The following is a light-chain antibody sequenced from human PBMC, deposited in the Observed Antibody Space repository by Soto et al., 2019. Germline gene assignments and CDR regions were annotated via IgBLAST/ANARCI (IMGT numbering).Light chain of an antibody. CDR3: QQYGSSPL. CDR1: QSVSSSY. Sequence: EIVLTQPPGTLSLSPGERATLSCRASQSVSSSYLAWYQQKPGQAPRLLIYAASSRATGIPDRFSGSGSGTDFTLSISRLEPEDFAVYYCQQYGSSPLFGQGTKLEIK. J-gene: IGKJ2*01. V-gene: IGKV3-20*01. CDR2: AAS.